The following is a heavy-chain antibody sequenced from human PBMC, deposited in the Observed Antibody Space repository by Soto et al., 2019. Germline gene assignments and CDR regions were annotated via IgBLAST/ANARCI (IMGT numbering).Heavy chain of an antibody. CDR2: INHSGST. Sequence: PSETLSLTCAVYGGSFSGYYWSWIRQPPGKGLEWIGEINHSGSTNYNPSLKSRVTISVDTSKNQFSLKLSSVTAADTAVYYCARGEIGPAFDIWGQGTMVTVSS. CDR3: ARGEIGPAFDI. J-gene: IGHJ3*02. V-gene: IGHV4-34*01. CDR1: GGSFSGYY.